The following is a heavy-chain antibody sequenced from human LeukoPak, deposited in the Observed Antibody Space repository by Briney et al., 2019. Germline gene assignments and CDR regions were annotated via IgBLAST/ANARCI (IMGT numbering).Heavy chain of an antibody. Sequence: SETLSLTCTVSGYSISSGYYWNWIRQPAGKGLEWIGRMYSSGSTNCNPSLKSRVTMSVDTSNNQLSLKLSSVSAADTAVYYCARGIPGYFGTSGYYYEYWGQGTLVTVSS. CDR3: ARGIPGYFGTSGYYYEY. CDR1: GYSISSGYY. J-gene: IGHJ4*02. D-gene: IGHD3-22*01. CDR2: MYSSGST. V-gene: IGHV4-4*07.